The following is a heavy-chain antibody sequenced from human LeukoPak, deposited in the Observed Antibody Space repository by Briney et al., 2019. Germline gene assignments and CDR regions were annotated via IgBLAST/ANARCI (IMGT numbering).Heavy chain of an antibody. CDR2: TYYRSKWYN. D-gene: IGHD6-19*01. Sequence: SQTLSLTCAISGDSVSSKSAAWNWMRQSPSRGLEWLGRTYYRSKWYNDYAVSVKSRITVNPDTSKNQFSLQLNSVTPEDTAVYYCAREPPSSVAVAAFDYWGQGTLVTVSS. V-gene: IGHV6-1*01. CDR1: GDSVSSKSAA. J-gene: IGHJ4*02. CDR3: AREPPSSVAVAAFDY.